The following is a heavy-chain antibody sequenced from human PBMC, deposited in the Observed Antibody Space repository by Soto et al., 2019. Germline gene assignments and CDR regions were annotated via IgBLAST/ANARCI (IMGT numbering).Heavy chain of an antibody. CDR3: ARTKCSGGSCYSWSLDY. D-gene: IGHD2-15*01. Sequence: SETLSLTCTVPGGSITTGGYYWSWIRQLPGKGLEWIGHRYYSESTYYNPSLKSRVSISLDTSKNQFSLKLSFVTAADTAMYYCARTKCSGGSCYSWSLDYWGQGPPVTVYS. V-gene: IGHV4-31*03. CDR1: GGSITTGGYY. CDR2: RYYSEST. J-gene: IGHJ4*02.